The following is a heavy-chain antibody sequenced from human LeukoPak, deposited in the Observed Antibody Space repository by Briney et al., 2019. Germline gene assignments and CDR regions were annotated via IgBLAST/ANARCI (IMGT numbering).Heavy chain of an antibody. V-gene: IGHV3-33*01. Sequence: PGGSLRLSCAASGFTFSSYGMHWVRQAPGKGLEWVAVIWYDGSNKYYADSVKGRFTISRDNSKNTLYLQMNSLRAEDTAVYYCARGYSYGYGLFDCWGQGTLVTVSS. CDR1: GFTFSSYG. J-gene: IGHJ4*02. D-gene: IGHD5-18*01. CDR3: ARGYSYGYGLFDC. CDR2: IWYDGSNK.